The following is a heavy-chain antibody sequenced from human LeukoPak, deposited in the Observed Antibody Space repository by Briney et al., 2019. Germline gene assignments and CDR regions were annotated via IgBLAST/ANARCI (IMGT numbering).Heavy chain of an antibody. CDR3: AKTEMAKMDY. V-gene: IGHV1-2*02. CDR2: ISPNSGGT. D-gene: IGHD5-24*01. Sequence: ASVKVSCKASGYTFTGYYMHWVRQAPGQGLEWMGWISPNSGGTNYAQKFQGRVTMTTDTSTSTAYMELRSLRSEDTAVYYCAKTEMAKMDYWGQGTLVTVSS. J-gene: IGHJ4*02. CDR1: GYTFTGYY.